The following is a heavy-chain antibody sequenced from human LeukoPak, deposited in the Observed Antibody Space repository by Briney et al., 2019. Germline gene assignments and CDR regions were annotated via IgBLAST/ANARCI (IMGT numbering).Heavy chain of an antibody. CDR2: FHNSGTS. CDR3: TRGAGWLIDY. V-gene: IGHV4-59*01. J-gene: IGHJ4*02. D-gene: IGHD3-16*01. Sequence: PSETLSLTCTVSDDSISDYYRGWIRQPPRKGLEWIGYFHNSGTSTYNPSLKSRVTISADTSKNQFSLKLNSLTTADTAVYYRTRGAGWLIDYWGQGILVTVSS. CDR1: DDSISDYY.